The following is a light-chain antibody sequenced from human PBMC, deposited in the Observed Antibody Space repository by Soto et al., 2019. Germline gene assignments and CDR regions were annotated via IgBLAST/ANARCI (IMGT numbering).Light chain of an antibody. J-gene: IGKJ1*01. V-gene: IGKV3-20*01. CDR1: QSVNRRS. CDR2: RIS. CDR3: QQYDNSRT. Sequence: IVLTQSPGTLSLSPGEGATLSCRASQSVNRRSLAWYQQKPGQAPRLLISRISNRATGIPNRFSSSGSGADFTLTISRLEPEDFAVYYCQQYDNSRTFGQGTKVDIK.